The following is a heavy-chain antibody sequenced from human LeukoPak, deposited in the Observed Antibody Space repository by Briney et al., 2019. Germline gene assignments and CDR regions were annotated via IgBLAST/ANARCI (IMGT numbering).Heavy chain of an antibody. CDR3: ARGREVVPAAIDY. CDR1: GGSISSGGYY. V-gene: IGHV4-31*03. J-gene: IGHJ4*02. CDR2: IYYSGST. Sequence: SQTLSLTCTVSGGSISSGGYYWSWSRQHPGKGLEWIGYIYYSGSTYYNPSLKSRVTISVDTSKNQFSLKLSSVTAADTAVYYCARGREVVPAAIDYWGQGTLVTVSS. D-gene: IGHD2-2*01.